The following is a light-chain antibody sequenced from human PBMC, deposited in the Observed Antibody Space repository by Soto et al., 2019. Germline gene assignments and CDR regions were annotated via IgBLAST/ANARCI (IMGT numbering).Light chain of an antibody. V-gene: IGKV3-20*01. J-gene: IGKJ4*01. CDR3: QQYGSSRLT. CDR2: GAS. Sequence: EIVLTQSPGTLSLSPGERATLSCRASQSVSSSYLAWYQQKPGQAPRLLIYGASSRATGIPDRFNGSGSGTDFTLNISRVEPEDFAVYYCQQYGSSRLTFGGGTRVEIK. CDR1: QSVSSSY.